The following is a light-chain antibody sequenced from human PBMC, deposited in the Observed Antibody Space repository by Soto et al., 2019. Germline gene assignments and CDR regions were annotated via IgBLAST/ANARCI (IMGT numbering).Light chain of an antibody. CDR1: QTVNGNS. V-gene: IGKV3-20*01. Sequence: TVLTQSPGTLALSPGERATLSCRASQTVNGNSLGWYQQKPGQAPRLLIYDTSSMATAIPDRFSGSGSGTDFTLTISRLEPEDFAVYYCQQCGSLPGTFGQGPRVDIK. CDR2: DTS. CDR3: QQCGSLPGT. J-gene: IGKJ1*01.